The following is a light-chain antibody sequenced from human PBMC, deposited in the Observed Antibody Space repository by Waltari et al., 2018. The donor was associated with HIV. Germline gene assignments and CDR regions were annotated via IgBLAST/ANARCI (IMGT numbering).Light chain of an antibody. J-gene: IGLJ1*01. CDR2: DVS. V-gene: IGLV2-14*01. CDR3: SSYTSSSTLYV. Sequence: QSALTQPASVSGSPGQSITISCPGTSSDVGGYNSVSWYQQHPGKAPKLMIYDVSNRPSGVSNRFSCSKSGNTASLTISGLQAEDEADYYCSSYTSSSTLYVFGTGTKVTVL. CDR1: SSDVGGYNS.